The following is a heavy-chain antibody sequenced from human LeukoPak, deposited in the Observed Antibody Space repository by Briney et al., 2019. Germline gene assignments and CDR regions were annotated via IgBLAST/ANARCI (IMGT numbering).Heavy chain of an antibody. CDR1: GGSISSYY. D-gene: IGHD3-22*01. CDR3: ARHYYDNSGRWD. J-gene: IGHJ4*02. V-gene: IGHV4-59*01. CDR2: IYYXXXT. Sequence: PSETLSLTCTVSGGSISSYYGSWIRQPPGKGLXXXGYIYYXXXTXXXXXXXXRVXISXXXSKNQFSLKLNSVTAADTAVYYCARHYYDNSGRWDWGQGTLVTVSS.